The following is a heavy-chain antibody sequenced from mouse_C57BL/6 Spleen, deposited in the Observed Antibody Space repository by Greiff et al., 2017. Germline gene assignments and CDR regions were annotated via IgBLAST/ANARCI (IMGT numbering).Heavy chain of an antibody. CDR1: GYSITSGYY. J-gene: IGHJ3*01. D-gene: IGHD1-1*01. CDR3: ARNYGSSPAGFAY. Sequence: EVQRVESGPGLVKPSQSLSLTCSVTGYSITSGYYWNWIRQFPGNKLAWMDYLSYDGSNNYTPSLTNRISITRDKSKNQLFLKFNAVNTEDTATYFCARNYGSSPAGFAYGGQGTLVTVSA. CDR2: LSYDGSN. V-gene: IGHV3-6*01.